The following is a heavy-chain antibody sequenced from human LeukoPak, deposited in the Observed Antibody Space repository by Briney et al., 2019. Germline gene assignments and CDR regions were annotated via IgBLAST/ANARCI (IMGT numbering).Heavy chain of an antibody. D-gene: IGHD3-22*01. CDR2: ISSNGGST. J-gene: IGHJ4*02. CDR3: ARGRPYYYDNSGYYATFDY. V-gene: IGHV3-64D*06. Sequence: GGSLRLSCSASGFTFSSYAMHWVRQAPGKGLEYVSAISSNGGSTYYADSVKSRFTISRDNSKNTLYLQMSSLRAEDTAVYYCARGRPYYYDNSGYYATFDYWGQGTLVTVSS. CDR1: GFTFSSYA.